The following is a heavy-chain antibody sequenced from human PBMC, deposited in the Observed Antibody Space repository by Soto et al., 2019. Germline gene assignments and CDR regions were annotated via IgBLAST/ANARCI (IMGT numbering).Heavy chain of an antibody. CDR1: GGTFSSYA. V-gene: IGHV1-69*01. CDR2: IIPIFGTA. Sequence: QVQLVQSGAEVQKPGSSVKVSCKASGGTFSSYAISWVRQAPGQGLEWMGGIIPIFGTANYAQKFQGRGTNTAGDSTSTAYMEGSSLRSEYTAVYYCARGLGGHVDILTGYLHLDYWGQGTLVTVSS. J-gene: IGHJ4*02. D-gene: IGHD3-9*01. CDR3: ARGLGGHVDILTGYLHLDY.